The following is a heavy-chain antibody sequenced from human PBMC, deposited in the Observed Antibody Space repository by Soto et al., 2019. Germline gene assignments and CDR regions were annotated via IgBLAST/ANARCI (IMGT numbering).Heavy chain of an antibody. Sequence: SETLSLTCTVSGGSISSYYWSWIRQPPGKGLEWIGYIYYSGSTNYNPSLKSRVTISVDTSKNQFSLKLSSVTAADTAVYYCARHKCSSTSCPNTIDYWGQGTLVTVS. J-gene: IGHJ4*02. V-gene: IGHV4-59*08. D-gene: IGHD2-2*01. CDR1: GGSISSYY. CDR2: IYYSGST. CDR3: ARHKCSSTSCPNTIDY.